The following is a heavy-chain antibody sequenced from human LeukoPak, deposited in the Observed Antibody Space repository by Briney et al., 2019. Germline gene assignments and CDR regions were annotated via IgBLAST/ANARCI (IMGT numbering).Heavy chain of an antibody. CDR2: ISSSSSYI. D-gene: IGHD3-16*02. CDR3: ARDRDYDYVWGSYRSNWFDP. Sequence: PGGPLRLSCAASGFIVSSNYMSWVRQAPGKGLEWVSSISSSSSYIYYADSVKGRFTISRDNAKNSLYLQMNSLRAEDTAVYYCARDRDYDYVWGSYRSNWFDPWGQGTLVTVSS. V-gene: IGHV3-21*01. J-gene: IGHJ5*02. CDR1: GFIVSSNY.